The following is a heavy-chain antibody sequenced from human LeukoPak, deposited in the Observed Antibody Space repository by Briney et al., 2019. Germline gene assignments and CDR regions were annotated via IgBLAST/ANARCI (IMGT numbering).Heavy chain of an antibody. J-gene: IGHJ3*01. Sequence: ASVKVSCKASGYTFTAYYMHLVRQAPGQGLEWMGWINPKSGDTKFAQSFQDRITMTWDASVSTAYMELRRLTPGDTAVYFCATKGDGSCFTSHCQGAFDFWGQGSLVTVSS. CDR2: INPKSGDT. CDR1: GYTFTAYY. CDR3: ATKGDGSCFTSHCQGAFDF. V-gene: IGHV1-2*02. D-gene: IGHD2-21*02.